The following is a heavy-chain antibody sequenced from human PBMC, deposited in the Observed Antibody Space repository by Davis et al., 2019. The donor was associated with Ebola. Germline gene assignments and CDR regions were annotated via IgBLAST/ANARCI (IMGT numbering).Heavy chain of an antibody. CDR2: IKQDGSEK. CDR3: ARAQTRFAGFDY. D-gene: IGHD1-14*01. V-gene: IGHV3-7*04. Sequence: GGSLRLSCAASGFTFSSYWMSWVRQAPGKGLEWVANIKQDGSEKYYADSVKGRFTISRDNSKNTLYLQMNSLRAEDTAVYYCARAQTRFAGFDYWGQGTLVTVSS. J-gene: IGHJ4*02. CDR1: GFTFSSYW.